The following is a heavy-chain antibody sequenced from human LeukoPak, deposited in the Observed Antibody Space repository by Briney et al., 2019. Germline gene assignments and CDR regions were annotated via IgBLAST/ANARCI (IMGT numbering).Heavy chain of an antibody. D-gene: IGHD2/OR15-2a*01. Sequence: GGSLRLSCSASGLTFSSLAMDWVRQAPGKGLEWVGDISYDGTYASYAASVRGRFTISRDNSKHTLYLQMSSLRTEDTAVYYCATESSLSNWGLGTLVTVSS. CDR1: GLTFSSLA. CDR3: ATESSLSN. J-gene: IGHJ4*02. V-gene: IGHV3-30*04. CDR2: ISYDGTYA.